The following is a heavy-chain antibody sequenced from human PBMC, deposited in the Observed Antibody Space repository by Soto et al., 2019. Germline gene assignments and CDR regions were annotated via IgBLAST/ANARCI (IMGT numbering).Heavy chain of an antibody. J-gene: IGHJ2*01. CDR3: ARPNLPKWLPYWYFDL. CDR1: GFTFSSYS. Sequence: EVQLVESGGGLVQPGGSLRLSCAASGFTFSSYSMNWVRQAPGKGLEWVSYISSSSSTVYYADSVKGRFTISRDNAKNXLYLQMNSLRDEDTAVYYCARPNLPKWLPYWYFDLWGRGTLVTVSS. V-gene: IGHV3-48*02. D-gene: IGHD3-22*01. CDR2: ISSSSSTV.